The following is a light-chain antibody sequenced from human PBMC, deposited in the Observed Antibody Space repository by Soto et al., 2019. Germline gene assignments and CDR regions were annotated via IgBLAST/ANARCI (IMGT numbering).Light chain of an antibody. J-gene: IGKJ4*01. V-gene: IGKV1-8*01. CDR3: QQYYSYPFT. Sequence: AIRMTQSPSSFPASTGDRVTITCRASQGISSYLAWYQQKPGKAPKLLIYAASTLQSGVPSRFSGSGSGTDFTLTISCLQSEDFATYYCQQYYSYPFTFGGGTKVEIK. CDR2: AAS. CDR1: QGISSY.